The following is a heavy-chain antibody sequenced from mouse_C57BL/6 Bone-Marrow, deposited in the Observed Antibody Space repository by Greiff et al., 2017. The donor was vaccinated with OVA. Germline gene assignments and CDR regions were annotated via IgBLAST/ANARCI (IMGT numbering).Heavy chain of an antibody. J-gene: IGHJ2*01. CDR1: GYTFTDYY. CDR2: INPYNGGT. Sequence: VQLKESGPVLVKPGASVKMSCKASGYTFTDYYMNWVKQSHGKSLEWIGVINPYNGGTSYNQKFKGKATLTVDKSSSTAYMELNSLTSEDSAVYYCAPITTDFDYWGQGTTLTVSS. V-gene: IGHV1-19*01. D-gene: IGHD1-1*01. CDR3: APITTDFDY.